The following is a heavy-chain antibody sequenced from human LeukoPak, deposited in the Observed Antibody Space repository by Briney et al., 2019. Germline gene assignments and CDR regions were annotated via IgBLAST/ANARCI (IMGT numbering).Heavy chain of an antibody. D-gene: IGHD6-13*01. Sequence: GRSLRLSCAASGFTFDDYAMHWVRHTPGKGLEYVSGISWNSGSIVYVDSVKGRFTISRDNAKNSLYLQMNSLRAEDTAFYYCTKGAPQASSSWPFDYWGQGTLVTVSS. CDR3: TKGAPQASSSWPFDY. V-gene: IGHV3-9*01. CDR1: GFTFDDYA. CDR2: ISWNSGSI. J-gene: IGHJ4*02.